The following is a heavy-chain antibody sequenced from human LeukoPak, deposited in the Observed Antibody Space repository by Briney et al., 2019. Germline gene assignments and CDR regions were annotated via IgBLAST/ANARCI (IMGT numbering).Heavy chain of an antibody. J-gene: IGHJ3*02. CDR2: ISGYNGNT. V-gene: IGHV1-18*01. D-gene: IGHD3-16*01. Sequence: ASMKVSCKASGYTFTSYGITWVRQAPGQGLEWMGWISGYNGNTNYAQKFQGRVTMTTDTSTSTVYMELRSLRSDDTAVYFCATWGLHFDIWGQGTMVTVAS. CDR1: GYTFTSYG. CDR3: ATWGLHFDI.